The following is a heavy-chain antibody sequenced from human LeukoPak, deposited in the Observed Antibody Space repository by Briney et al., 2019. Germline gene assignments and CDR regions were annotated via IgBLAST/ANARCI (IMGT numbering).Heavy chain of an antibody. CDR3: ARWKDIAAAGTSYYYYYGMDV. Sequence: ASVKVSCKASGYTFTSYDINWVRQATGQGLEWMGWMNPNSGNTGYAQKFQGRVTMTRNTSISTAYMELGSLRSEDTAAHYCARWKDIAAAGTSYYYYYGMDVWGQGTTVTVSS. CDR2: MNPNSGNT. CDR1: GYTFTSYD. J-gene: IGHJ6*02. D-gene: IGHD6-13*01. V-gene: IGHV1-8*01.